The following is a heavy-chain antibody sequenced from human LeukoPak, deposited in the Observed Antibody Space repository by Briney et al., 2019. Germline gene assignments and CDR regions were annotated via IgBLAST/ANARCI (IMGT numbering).Heavy chain of an antibody. CDR2: ISSSSSYI. J-gene: IGHJ4*02. D-gene: IGHD3-9*01. CDR3: ASGAILTGFDY. Sequence: GGSLRLSCAASGFTFSSYSINWVRQAPGKGLEWVSSISSSSSYIYYADSVKGRFTISRDNAKNSLYLQMNSLRAEDTAVYYCASGAILTGFDYWGQGTMVTVSS. V-gene: IGHV3-21*01. CDR1: GFTFSSYS.